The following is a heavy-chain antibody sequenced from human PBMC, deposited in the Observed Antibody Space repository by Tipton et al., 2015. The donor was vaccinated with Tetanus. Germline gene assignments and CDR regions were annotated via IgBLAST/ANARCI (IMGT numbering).Heavy chain of an antibody. J-gene: IGHJ5*02. CDR3: ARGRGLGPHEYLEH. CDR1: GYTFKHYG. Sequence: QVQLVQSGAEVKKPGASVKVSCKASGYTFKHYGVNWVRQAPGQGLEWMGWISPFNENVNYAEKFRGRLTMTTDRSTATVYMDLRSPKSDDTAIYYCARGRGLGPHEYLEHWGQGTLVTVS. CDR2: ISPFNENV. V-gene: IGHV1-18*01. D-gene: IGHD3/OR15-3a*01.